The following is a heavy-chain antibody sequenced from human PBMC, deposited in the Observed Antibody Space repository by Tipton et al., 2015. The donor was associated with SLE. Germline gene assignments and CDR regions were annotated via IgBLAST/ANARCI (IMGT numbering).Heavy chain of an antibody. D-gene: IGHD1-26*01. J-gene: IGHJ6*02. CDR1: GYTFTTYY. Sequence: QLVQSGPEVKKPGASVKVSCKASGYTFTTYYLHWVRQAPGQGLEWMGIINPSCGSTSYAQKFQGRVTMTRDTSTSTVYMELSSLRSEDTAGYSCARLSPIGVFYGMDVWGQGTTVTVSS. V-gene: IGHV1-46*03. CDR3: ARLSPIGVFYGMDV. CDR2: INPSCGST.